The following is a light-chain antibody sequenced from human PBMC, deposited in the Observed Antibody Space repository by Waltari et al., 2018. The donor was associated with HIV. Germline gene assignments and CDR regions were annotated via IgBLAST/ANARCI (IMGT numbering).Light chain of an antibody. V-gene: IGLV1-51*01. CDR2: DNS. CDR3: GTWDRTLGGGV. Sequence: QSVLTQPPSVSAAPGQKVTISCSRSSSNIGNDYVSWYQHVPGAAPRPLIYDNSKRPSGMPDRFSGSESGTSATLAITGLQTGDEADYYCGTWDRTLGGGVFGGGTKLTVL. J-gene: IGLJ3*02. CDR1: SSNIGNDY.